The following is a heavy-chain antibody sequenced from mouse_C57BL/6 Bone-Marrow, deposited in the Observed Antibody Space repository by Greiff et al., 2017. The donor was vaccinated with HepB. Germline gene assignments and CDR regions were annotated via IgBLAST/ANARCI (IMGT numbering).Heavy chain of an antibody. V-gene: IGHV1-64*01. CDR2: IHPNSGST. CDR3: ARWTTVVAYYAMDY. CDR1: GYTFTSYW. J-gene: IGHJ4*01. D-gene: IGHD1-1*01. Sequence: KQPGAELVKPGASVNLSCKASGYTFTSYWMHWVKQRPGQGLEWIGMIHPNSGSTNYNEKFKSKATLTVDKSSSTAYMQLSSLTSEDSAVYYCARWTTVVAYYAMDYWGQGTSVTVSS.